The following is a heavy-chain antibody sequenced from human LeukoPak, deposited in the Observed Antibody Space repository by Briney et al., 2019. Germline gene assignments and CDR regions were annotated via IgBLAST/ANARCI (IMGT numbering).Heavy chain of an antibody. J-gene: IGHJ4*02. V-gene: IGHV3-30*02. CDR3: AKGSSGWYWGSIDFDY. CDR2: IRYDGSNK. D-gene: IGHD6-19*01. CDR1: GFTFSSYG. Sequence: GGSLRLSCAASGFTFSSYGMHWVRQAPGKGLEWVAFIRYDGSNKYYADSVKGRFTISRDNSKNTLYLQMNSLRAEDTAVYYCAKGSSGWYWGSIDFDYWGQGTLVTVSS.